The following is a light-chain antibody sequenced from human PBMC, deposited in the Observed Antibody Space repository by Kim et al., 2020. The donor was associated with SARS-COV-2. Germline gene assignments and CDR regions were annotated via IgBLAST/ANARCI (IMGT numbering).Light chain of an antibody. Sequence: QSALTQPPSASGSPLRSVTISFTGTSSDFGGYNYVSWYQQHPGKAPKLMIYEVSKRPSGVPDRFSGSKSGNTASLTVSGLQAEDEADYYCSSFAGSNNRVFGTGTKVTVL. J-gene: IGLJ1*01. CDR3: SSFAGSNNRV. V-gene: IGLV2-8*01. CDR2: EVS. CDR1: SSDFGGYNY.